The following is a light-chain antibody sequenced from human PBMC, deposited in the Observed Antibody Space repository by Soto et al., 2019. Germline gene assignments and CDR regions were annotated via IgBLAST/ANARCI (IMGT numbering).Light chain of an antibody. CDR2: ASS. Sequence: EIVLTQSPGTLSLSPGERATLSCRASQSLSRSYLAWYQQKPGQPPRLLIYASSSRTTGIPDRFSGSGCGSGFTLTISRLEPEDFAVSYCQQYGSSPEWTFGQGTKVEIK. V-gene: IGKV3-20*01. CDR3: QQYGSSPEWT. J-gene: IGKJ1*01. CDR1: QSLSRSY.